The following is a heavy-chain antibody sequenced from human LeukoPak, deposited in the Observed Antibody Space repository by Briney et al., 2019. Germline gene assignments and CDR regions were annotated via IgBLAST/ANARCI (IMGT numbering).Heavy chain of an antibody. D-gene: IGHD6-25*01. V-gene: IGHV4-59*08. CDR2: IYYSGST. J-gene: IGHJ2*01. CDR1: GGSISSYY. CDR3: ARQGGGFWYFDR. Sequence: PSETLSLTCTVSGGSISSYYWSWIRQPPGKGLEWIGCIYYSGSTNYNPSLKSRVTISVDTSKNQFSLKLSSVTAADTAVYYCARQGGGFWYFDRWGRGTLVTVSS.